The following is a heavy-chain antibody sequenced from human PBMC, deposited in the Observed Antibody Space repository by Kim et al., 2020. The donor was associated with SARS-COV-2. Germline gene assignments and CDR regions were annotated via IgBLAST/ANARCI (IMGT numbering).Heavy chain of an antibody. D-gene: IGHD3-22*01. J-gene: IGHJ4*02. CDR1: GFTFSSYS. Sequence: GGSLRLSCAASGFTFSSYSMNWVRQAPGKGLEWVSSISSSSSYIYYADSVKGRFTISRDNAKNSLYLQMNSLRAEDTAVYYCARDFASDYDSSGHGYYFDYWGQGTLVTVSS. V-gene: IGHV3-21*01. CDR3: ARDFASDYDSSGHGYYFDY. CDR2: ISSSSSYI.